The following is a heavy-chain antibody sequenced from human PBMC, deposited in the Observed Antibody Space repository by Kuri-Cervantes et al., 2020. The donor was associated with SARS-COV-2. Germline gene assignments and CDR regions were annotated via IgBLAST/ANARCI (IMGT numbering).Heavy chain of an antibody. D-gene: IGHD3-3*01. Sequence: GESLKISCAASGFTVSSNYMTWVRQAPGKGLEWVSTIYTGGSTDYADSVKGRFIISRDNPKNTLHLQMNSLRPEDTALYYCARDSVGYDFWSGYSAGKQYYYYYYMDVWGKGTTVTVSS. CDR2: IYTGGST. CDR3: ARDSVGYDFWSGYSAGKQYYYYYYMDV. J-gene: IGHJ6*03. V-gene: IGHV3-66*02. CDR1: GFTVSSNY.